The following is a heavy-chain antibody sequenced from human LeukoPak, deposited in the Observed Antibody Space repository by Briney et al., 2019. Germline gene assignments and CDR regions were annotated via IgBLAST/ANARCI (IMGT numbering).Heavy chain of an antibody. V-gene: IGHV4-4*02. CDR1: GGSISSSNW. Sequence: SGTLSLTCAVSGGSISSSNWWSWVRQPPGQGLEWIGEIYHSGSTNYNPSLKSRVTISVDKSKNQFSLKLSSVTAADTAVYYCASRKYSSSWYGAFDIWGQGTMVTVSS. J-gene: IGHJ3*02. D-gene: IGHD6-13*01. CDR2: IYHSGST. CDR3: ASRKYSSSWYGAFDI.